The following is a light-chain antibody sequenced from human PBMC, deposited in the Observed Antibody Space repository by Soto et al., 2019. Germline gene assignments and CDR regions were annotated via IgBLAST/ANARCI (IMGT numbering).Light chain of an antibody. J-gene: IGLJ2*01. Sequence: QSALTQPRSVSGSPGQSVTISCTGTSSDVGGYNYVSWYQQHPGKAPKLMIYDVSKRPSGVPDRFSGSKSGNTASLTISGHQAEDEADYYCFSYEGSCTVVFGGGTKLTVL. CDR3: FSYEGSCTVV. CDR2: DVS. V-gene: IGLV2-11*01. CDR1: SSDVGGYNY.